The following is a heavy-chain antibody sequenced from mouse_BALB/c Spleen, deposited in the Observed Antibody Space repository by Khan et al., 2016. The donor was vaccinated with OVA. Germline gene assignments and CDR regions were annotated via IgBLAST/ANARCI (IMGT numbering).Heavy chain of an antibody. CDR2: IWGGGST. D-gene: IGHD2-14*01. V-gene: IGHV2-6-4*01. CDR1: GFSLSRYN. CDR3: ARAYYRYNGYYAMDY. Sequence: QVQLKESGPGLVAPSQSLSITCTVSGFSLSRYNIHWVRQPPGKGLEWLGMIWGGGSTDYNSALNSRLSISKDNSKSQVFFKMHSLQTDDTAMYYCARAYYRYNGYYAMDYWGQGTSVTVSS. J-gene: IGHJ4*01.